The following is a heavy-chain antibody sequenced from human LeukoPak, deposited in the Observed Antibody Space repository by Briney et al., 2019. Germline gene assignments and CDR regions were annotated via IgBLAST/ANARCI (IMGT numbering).Heavy chain of an antibody. CDR1: GGSISSYY. D-gene: IGHD3-10*01. Sequence: PSETLSLTCTVSGGSISSYYWSWIRQPPGKGLEWIGYIYYSGSTNYNPSLKSRVTISVDTSKNQFSLKLSSVTAADTAVYYCARGRITMVRGAVGAFDIWGQGTMVTVSS. CDR3: ARGRITMVRGAVGAFDI. V-gene: IGHV4-59*01. CDR2: IYYSGST. J-gene: IGHJ3*02.